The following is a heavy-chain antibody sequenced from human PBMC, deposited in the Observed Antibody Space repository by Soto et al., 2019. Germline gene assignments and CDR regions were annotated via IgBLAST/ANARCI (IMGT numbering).Heavy chain of an antibody. CDR3: SKGGSKAGMDV. CDR1: GFTFSNYG. J-gene: IGHJ6*02. Sequence: QVQVVESGGGVVQPGRSLRLSCAVSGFTFSNYGMHWVRQAPGKGLEWVALISYDVNNKYYADSVKGRFPISRDNSKNTLFLQMNGLRAEDTAVYYCSKGGSKAGMDVWGQGTTVTVSS. CDR2: ISYDVNNK. V-gene: IGHV3-30*18. D-gene: IGHD1-26*01.